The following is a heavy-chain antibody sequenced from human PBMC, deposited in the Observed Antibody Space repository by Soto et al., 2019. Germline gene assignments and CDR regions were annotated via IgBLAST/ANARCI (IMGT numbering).Heavy chain of an antibody. CDR3: AKDGARLLLYWFDP. CDR1: GFTFSSYA. D-gene: IGHD2-15*01. J-gene: IGHJ5*02. V-gene: IGHV3-23*01. CDR2: ISGSGGTT. Sequence: QAGGSLRLSCAASGFTFSSYAMIWVRQAPGKGLEWVSAISGSGGTTYYADSVKGRFPISRDNSKNTLYLQMNSLRAEDTAVYYCAKDGARLLLYWFDPWGQGTLVTVSS.